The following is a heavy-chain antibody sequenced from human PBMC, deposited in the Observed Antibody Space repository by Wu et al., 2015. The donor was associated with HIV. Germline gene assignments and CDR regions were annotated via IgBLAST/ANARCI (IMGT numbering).Heavy chain of an antibody. J-gene: IGHJ4*02. CDR1: GYTFTGNY. D-gene: IGHD2-15*01. Sequence: QAQLVQSGAEVKKPGASVKVSCKTSGYTFTGNYIHWVRQAPGQGLEWMGWINPNSGGTNFAQKFQGRVTMTRDTSISTVYMELSSLRSEDTAVYYCARLYCSGGSCYEDYWGQGTLVTVSS. CDR2: INPNSGGT. CDR3: ARLYCSGGSCYEDY. V-gene: IGHV1-2*02.